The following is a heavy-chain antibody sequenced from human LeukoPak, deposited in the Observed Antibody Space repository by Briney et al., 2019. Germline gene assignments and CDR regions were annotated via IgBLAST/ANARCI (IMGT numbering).Heavy chain of an antibody. CDR3: VRDRSARYLDY. V-gene: IGHV3-33*01. J-gene: IGHJ4*02. CDR1: GFTFRNHG. Sequence: PGGSLRLSCAASGFTFRNHGMHRVRQAPDKGLEWVAVIWYDGSNKYYGGSVKGRFTISRDNSKNMLYLQINSLRAEDTAVYFCVRDRSARYLDYWGQGTLVTVSS. CDR2: IWYDGSNK.